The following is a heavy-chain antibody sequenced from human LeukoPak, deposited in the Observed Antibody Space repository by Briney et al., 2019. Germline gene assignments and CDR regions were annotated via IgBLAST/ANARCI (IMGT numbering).Heavy chain of an antibody. D-gene: IGHD3-10*01. J-gene: IGHJ3*02. Sequence: ASVKVSCKASGYTFTGYYMHWVRQAPGQGLEWMGWINPNSGGTNYAQKFQGRVTMTRDTSISTAYMELSRLRSDDTAVYYCARFGVELRRYAFDICGQGTMVTVSS. CDR1: GYTFTGYY. CDR3: ARFGVELRRYAFDI. CDR2: INPNSGGT. V-gene: IGHV1-2*02.